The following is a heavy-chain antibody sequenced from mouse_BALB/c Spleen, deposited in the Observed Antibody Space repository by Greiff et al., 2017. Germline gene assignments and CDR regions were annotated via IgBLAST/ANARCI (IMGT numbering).Heavy chain of an antibody. CDR3: ATIYYLDD. D-gene: IGHD2-1*01. Sequence: EVQLQQSGAELVKPGASVKLSCTASGFNIKDTYMHWVKQRPEQGLEWIGRIDPANGNTKYDPKFQGKATITADTSSNTAYLQLSSLTSEDTAVYYCATIYYLDDWGQGTTLTVSS. J-gene: IGHJ2*01. CDR2: IDPANGNT. V-gene: IGHV14-3*02. CDR1: GFNIKDTY.